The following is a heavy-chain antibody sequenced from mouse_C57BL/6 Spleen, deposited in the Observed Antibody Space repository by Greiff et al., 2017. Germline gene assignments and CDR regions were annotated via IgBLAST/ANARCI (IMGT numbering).Heavy chain of an antibody. D-gene: IGHD1-1*01. CDR3: ARSYYGTWYFDV. CDR1: GYTFTDYY. J-gene: IGHJ1*03. CDR2: INPYNGGT. V-gene: IGHV1-19*01. Sequence: VQLQQSGPVLVKPGASVKMSCKASGYTFTDYYMNWVKQSHGKSLEWIGVINPYNGGTSYNQKFKGKATLTVDKSSSTAYMELNSLTSEDSAVXYCARSYYGTWYFDVWGTGTTVTVSS.